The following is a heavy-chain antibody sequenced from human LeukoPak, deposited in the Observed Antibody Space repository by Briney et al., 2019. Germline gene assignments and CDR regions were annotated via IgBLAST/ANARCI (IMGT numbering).Heavy chain of an antibody. CDR1: GFTFSSYS. D-gene: IGHD3-16*01. Sequence: GGSLRLSCAASGFTFSSYSMNWVRQAPGKGLEWVSYISSSSSTIYYADSVKGRFTISRDNSKNTLYLQMNSLRAEDTAVYYCAKDRRGINYLGWFDPWGQGTLVTVSS. CDR2: ISSSSSTI. J-gene: IGHJ5*02. CDR3: AKDRRGINYLGWFDP. V-gene: IGHV3-48*01.